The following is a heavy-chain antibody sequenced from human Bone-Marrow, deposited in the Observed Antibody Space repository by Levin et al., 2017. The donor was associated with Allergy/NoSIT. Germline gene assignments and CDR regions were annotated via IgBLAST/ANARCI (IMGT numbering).Heavy chain of an antibody. CDR2: INPGNGDT. CDR1: EDTFTGAY. J-gene: IGHJ4*02. V-gene: IGHV1-2*03. D-gene: IGHD3-10*01. Sequence: LVASVKVSCKASEDTFTGAYIHWVRQAPGQGFEWMGWINPGNGDTKFAEKFQDRVAMTRDTSTTTAHLEVMRLTSHDTAVYFCGRGGSGRVDNWGQGVLVIVSS. CDR3: GRGGSGRVDN.